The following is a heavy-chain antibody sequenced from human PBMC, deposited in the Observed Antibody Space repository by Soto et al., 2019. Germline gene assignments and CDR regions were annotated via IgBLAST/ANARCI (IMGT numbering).Heavy chain of an antibody. CDR1: GFTFNYYW. CDR2: IHSDGSTT. V-gene: IGHV3-74*01. D-gene: IGHD2-21*02. Sequence: EVQLVESEGGLVQRGGSLRLSCAASGFTFNYYWMHWVRQAPGQGLVWVSHIHSDGSTTTYADAVKGRFTISRDKAKNTLYLQMNILRAEDTAVYYCVRGDKGGFDLWGQGTTVTVSS. J-gene: IGHJ3*01. CDR3: VRGDKGGFDL.